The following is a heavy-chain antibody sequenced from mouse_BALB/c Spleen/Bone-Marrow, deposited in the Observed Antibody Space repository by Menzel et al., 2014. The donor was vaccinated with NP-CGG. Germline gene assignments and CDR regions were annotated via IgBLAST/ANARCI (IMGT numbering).Heavy chain of an antibody. CDR3: TLYRFPPPWIAY. CDR1: GFNIKDYY. CDR2: IDPENGDT. Sequence: EVQLQQSGAELVRSGASVKLSCTASGFNIKDYYMHWVKQRPEQGLEWIGWIDPENGDTEYAPKFQGKATMTADTSSNTAHLQLSSLTSEDTAVYCCTLYRFPPPWIAYWGQGTLVTVSA. J-gene: IGHJ3*01. V-gene: IGHV14-4*02. D-gene: IGHD2-14*01.